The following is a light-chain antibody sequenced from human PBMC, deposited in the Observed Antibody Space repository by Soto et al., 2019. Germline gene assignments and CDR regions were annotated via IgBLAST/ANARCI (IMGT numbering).Light chain of an antibody. J-gene: IGLJ2*01. CDR1: SSDVGGYKY. CDR2: EVS. V-gene: IGLV2-8*01. CDR3: SSYAGNNNLV. Sequence: QSALTQPPSASGSPGQSVTLSCTGSSSDVGGYKYVSWYQQHPGKAPKLMIYEVSKRPSGVPDRFSGSMSGNTASLTVSGLQAEDEADYYCSSYAGNNNLVFGGGTKVTVL.